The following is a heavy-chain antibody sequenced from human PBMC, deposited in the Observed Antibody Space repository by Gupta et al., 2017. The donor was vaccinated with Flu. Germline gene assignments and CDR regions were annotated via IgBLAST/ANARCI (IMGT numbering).Heavy chain of an antibody. J-gene: IGHJ5*02. CDR2: INYSGST. CDR3: ARVRYQLLMSP. V-gene: IGHV4-34*01. Sequence: GGSFSDYYWSWIRQAPGKGLEWIGEINYSGSTNSKPSLKSRVTISVDTSKNQVSLKLRSVTAADTAMYYCARVRYQLLMSPWGQGTLVTVSS. D-gene: IGHD2-8*01. CDR1: GGSFSDYY.